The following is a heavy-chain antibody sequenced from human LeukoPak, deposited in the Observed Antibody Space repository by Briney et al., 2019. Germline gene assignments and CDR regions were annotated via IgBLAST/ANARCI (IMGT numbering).Heavy chain of an antibody. CDR3: VRFGYAYGMDV. V-gene: IGHV3-7*01. D-gene: IGHD3-16*01. Sequence: PGGSLRLSCAASAFTFSEYWMTWVRQAPVKGLEWVATIKGDGSEIYYVASVKGRFAISRDNARNSLYLQMNSLRVDDTAVYYCVRFGYAYGMDVWGQGTTVTV. CDR1: AFTFSEYW. CDR2: IKGDGSEI. J-gene: IGHJ6*02.